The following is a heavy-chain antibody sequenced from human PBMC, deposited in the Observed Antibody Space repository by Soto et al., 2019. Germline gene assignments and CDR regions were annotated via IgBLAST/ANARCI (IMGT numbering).Heavy chain of an antibody. D-gene: IGHD1-26*01. J-gene: IGHJ6*02. V-gene: IGHV3-23*01. CDR2: ISGGGGST. CDR1: GFTFSTYA. CDR3: AKVSLGALTFTDYYYYGLDV. Sequence: PXGSLRLSCAASGFTFSTYAMNWVRQAPGKGLDWVSAISGGGGSTYYADSVEGRVTISRDNSKNTLYLQMNSLRAEDTAVYYCAKVSLGALTFTDYYYYGLDVWGQGTTATVSS.